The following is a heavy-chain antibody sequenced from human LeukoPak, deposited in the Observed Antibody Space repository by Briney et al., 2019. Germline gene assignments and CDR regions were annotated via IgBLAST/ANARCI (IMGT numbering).Heavy chain of an antibody. Sequence: GGSLRLSCSASGFAFSVYAIRWLRQPPGKGLEWVSTINANSGTTSYAASVRGRFTISRDNSKNTLYLQLNTLRADDTATYYCAIPINGGLAVTADWFHPWGQGTLVVVSS. CDR2: INANSGTT. V-gene: IGHV3-23*01. J-gene: IGHJ5*01. CDR3: AIPINGGLAVTADWFHP. D-gene: IGHD6-19*01. CDR1: GFAFSVYA.